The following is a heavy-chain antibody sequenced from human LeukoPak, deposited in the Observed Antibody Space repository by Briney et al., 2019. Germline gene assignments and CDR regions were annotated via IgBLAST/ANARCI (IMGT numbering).Heavy chain of an antibody. CDR1: GFTFSSYG. CDR3: ASGSQGVVDY. D-gene: IGHD1-26*01. Sequence: GGSLRLSCAASGFTFSSYGMHWVRQAPGKVLEWVAVISYDGSNKYYADSVKGRFTISRDNSKNTLYLQMNSLRAEDTAVYYCASGSQGVVDYWGQGTLVTVSS. CDR2: ISYDGSNK. V-gene: IGHV3-30*03. J-gene: IGHJ4*02.